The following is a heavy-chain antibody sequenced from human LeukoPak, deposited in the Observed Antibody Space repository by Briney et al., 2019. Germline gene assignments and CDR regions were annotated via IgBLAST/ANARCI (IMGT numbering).Heavy chain of an antibody. Sequence: GRSLRLSCKASGFTFDDYPMTWVRQAPGKGLEWVATIKEAGDEKDYVDSVKGRFTISRDNAKESVYLQMNSLRAEDTAVYYCADNLSRWGQGTLVTVSS. CDR3: ADNLSR. CDR2: IKEAGDEK. D-gene: IGHD1-1*01. V-gene: IGHV3-7*01. J-gene: IGHJ4*02. CDR1: GFTFDDYP.